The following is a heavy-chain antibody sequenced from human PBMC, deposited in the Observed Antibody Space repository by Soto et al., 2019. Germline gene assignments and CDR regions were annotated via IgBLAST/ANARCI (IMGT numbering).Heavy chain of an antibody. V-gene: IGHV3-48*04. Sequence: PGGSLRLSCAASGFTFSSYSMNWVRQAPGKGLEWVSYISSSSSTIYYADSVKGRFTISRDNAKNSLYLQMNNLRAEDTAVYYCTGGQDNLAVNFDYCGQGTPVTVSS. CDR3: TGGQDNLAVNFDY. CDR1: GFTFSSYS. D-gene: IGHD1-1*01. CDR2: ISSSSSTI. J-gene: IGHJ4*02.